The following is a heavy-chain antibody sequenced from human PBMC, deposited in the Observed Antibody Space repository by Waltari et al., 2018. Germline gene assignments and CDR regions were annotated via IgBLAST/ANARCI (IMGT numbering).Heavy chain of an antibody. CDR2: IYYSGST. J-gene: IGHJ5*02. Sequence: QLQLQESGPGLVKPSETLSLTCTVPGGSISSSSYYWGWLRPPPGKGLEWIGSIYYSGSTYYNPSLKSRVTISVDTSKNQFSLKLSSVTAADTAVYYCARHIIEYSTPNWFDPWGQGTLVTVSS. CDR3: ARHIIEYSTPNWFDP. V-gene: IGHV4-39*01. D-gene: IGHD6-6*01. CDR1: GGSISSSSYY.